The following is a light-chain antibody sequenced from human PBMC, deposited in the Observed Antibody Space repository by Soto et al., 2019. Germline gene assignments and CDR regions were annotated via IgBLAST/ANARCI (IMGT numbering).Light chain of an antibody. J-gene: IGKJ4*01. V-gene: IGKV1-39*01. CDR1: QIISIY. Sequence: DIQMTQSPSSLSASVGDRVSITCRASQIISIYLNWYQQRPGKAPKLLIYAASSLQSGVPSRFSGSGSGTDFTLTISSLQLEDFATYYCQQSYSTLFTFGGGTKAEIK. CDR3: QQSYSTLFT. CDR2: AAS.